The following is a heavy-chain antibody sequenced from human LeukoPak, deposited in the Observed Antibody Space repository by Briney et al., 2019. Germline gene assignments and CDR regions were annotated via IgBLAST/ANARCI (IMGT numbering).Heavy chain of an antibody. Sequence: SDTLSLTCTVSGGSISSYYWSWIRQPPGKGLEWIGYIYYRGSTNYNPSLKSRVTISVDTSKNQFSLKLSSVTAADTAVYYCARGMVRGVPGYWGQGTLVTVSS. V-gene: IGHV4-59*08. CDR2: IYYRGST. CDR3: ARGMVRGVPGY. J-gene: IGHJ4*02. CDR1: GGSISSYY. D-gene: IGHD3-10*01.